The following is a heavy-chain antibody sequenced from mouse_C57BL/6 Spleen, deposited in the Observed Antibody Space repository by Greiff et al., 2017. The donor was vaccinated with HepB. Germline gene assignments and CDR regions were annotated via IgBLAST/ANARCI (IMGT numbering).Heavy chain of an antibody. Sequence: QVQLKESGPGLVQPSQSLSITCTVSGFSLTSYGVHWVRQSPGKGLEWLGVIWRGGSTDYNAAFISRLSISKDNSKSQVFFKMNSLQADDTAIYYCARKKGGDGYYGGFAYWGQGTLVTVSA. V-gene: IGHV2-2*01. CDR2: IWRGGST. CDR3: ARKKGGDGYYGGFAY. J-gene: IGHJ3*01. CDR1: GFSLTSYG. D-gene: IGHD2-3*01.